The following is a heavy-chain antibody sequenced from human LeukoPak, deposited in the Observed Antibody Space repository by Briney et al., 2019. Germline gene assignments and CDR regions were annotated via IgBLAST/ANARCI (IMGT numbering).Heavy chain of an antibody. CDR1: GGSISSYY. J-gene: IGHJ4*02. Sequence: PSETLSLTCTVSGGSISSYYWSWIRQPPGKGLEWIGYIYYSGSTNYNPSLKSRVTISVDTSKNQFSLKLSSVTAADTALYYCARGAERLTATPFDYWGQGTLITVSS. CDR2: IYYSGST. D-gene: IGHD2-21*02. CDR3: ARGAERLTATPFDY. V-gene: IGHV4-59*01.